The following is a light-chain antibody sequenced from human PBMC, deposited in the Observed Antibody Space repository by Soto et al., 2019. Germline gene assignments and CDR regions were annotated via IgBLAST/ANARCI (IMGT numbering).Light chain of an antibody. CDR3: AAWDDSLNGWV. CDR2: SNY. Sequence: QSVLTQAPSASGTPGQRVTISCSGSASNIGGKTVNWYQHLPGTAPKLLIYSNYQRPSGVPDRFSASKSGTSVSLAISGLQSEDEADYYCAAWDDSLNGWVFGGGTKVTVL. V-gene: IGLV1-44*01. J-gene: IGLJ3*02. CDR1: ASNIGGKT.